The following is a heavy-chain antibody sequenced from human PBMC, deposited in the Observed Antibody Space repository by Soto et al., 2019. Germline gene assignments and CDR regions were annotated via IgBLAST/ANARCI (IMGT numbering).Heavy chain of an antibody. Sequence: VKLVESGGGVVQPGGSLRLSCAASGFTFNIYGMHWVRQAPDKGLEWVALISYDGSNQYYADSVKGRFTISRDNSKNTLSLQMNSLGADDTAVYYCAKDQASGQGSFDSWGQGTLVTVSS. J-gene: IGHJ4*02. CDR2: ISYDGSNQ. V-gene: IGHV3-30*18. CDR1: GFTFNIYG. CDR3: AKDQASGQGSFDS.